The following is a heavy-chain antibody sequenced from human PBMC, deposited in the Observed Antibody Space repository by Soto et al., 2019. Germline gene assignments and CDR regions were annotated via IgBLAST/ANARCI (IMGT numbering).Heavy chain of an antibody. V-gene: IGHV1-18*01. Sequence: QVQLVQSGVEVKKPGASVKVSCKPSGYTFSSHGLSWVRQAPGQGLEWLGWISTWDDDTNYAQKMQGRVTMSTDSATSTRYMELRSLRPDDTAVYYCVRDYTFSRKDCFDPWGQGTLVIVSS. CDR2: ISTWDDDT. CDR1: GYTFSSHG. J-gene: IGHJ5*02. CDR3: VRDYTFSRKDCFDP. D-gene: IGHD2-2*01.